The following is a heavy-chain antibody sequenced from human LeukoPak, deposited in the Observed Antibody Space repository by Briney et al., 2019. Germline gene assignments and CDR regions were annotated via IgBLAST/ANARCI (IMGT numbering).Heavy chain of an antibody. CDR3: ARDDSDYHPHYDY. CDR1: GFTFSSYT. Sequence: PGGSLRLSCVASGFTFSSYTMNWVRQAPGKGLEWVSSIGSGSSSLYYADSVKGRFTISRDNAKNSLYLQMNSLRAEDTAVYYCARDDSDYHPHYDYWGQGTLVTVSS. D-gene: IGHD4-11*01. J-gene: IGHJ4*02. CDR2: IGSGSSSL. V-gene: IGHV3-21*01.